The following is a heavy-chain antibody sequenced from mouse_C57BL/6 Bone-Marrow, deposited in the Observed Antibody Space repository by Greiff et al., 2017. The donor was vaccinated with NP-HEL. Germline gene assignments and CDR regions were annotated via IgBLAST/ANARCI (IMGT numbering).Heavy chain of an antibody. Sequence: VQLQQSGAELVMPGASVKLSCKASGYTFTSYWMHWVKQRPGQGLEWIGEIDPSDSYTNYNQKFKGKSTLTVDKSSSTAYMQLSSLTSEDSAVYYCARERIMDYHGSSWYFDVWGTGTTVTVSS. CDR1: GYTFTSYW. V-gene: IGHV1-69*01. D-gene: IGHD1-1*01. CDR2: IDPSDSYT. CDR3: ARERIMDYHGSSWYFDV. J-gene: IGHJ1*03.